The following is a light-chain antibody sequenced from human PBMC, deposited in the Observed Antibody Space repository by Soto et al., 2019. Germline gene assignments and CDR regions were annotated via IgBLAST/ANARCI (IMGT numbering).Light chain of an antibody. Sequence: DIQMTQSPSSLSASVGDRVTITCRASQSIRNYLNWYQQKPGKVPNLLIYGASSLQSGVPSRFNGSGSETDFTLTINNLQPEDCATYYCQQSYTAVFTFGPGTKVDIK. V-gene: IGKV1-39*01. CDR1: QSIRNY. CDR2: GAS. J-gene: IGKJ3*01. CDR3: QQSYTAVFT.